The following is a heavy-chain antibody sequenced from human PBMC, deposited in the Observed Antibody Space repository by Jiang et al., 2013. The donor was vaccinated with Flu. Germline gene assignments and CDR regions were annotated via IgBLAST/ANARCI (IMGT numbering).Heavy chain of an antibody. CDR2: IHYTESTYYNSGNT. J-gene: IGHJ5*02. CDR3: ARGQRSIWHGEVYSWFDP. D-gene: IGHD3-10*01. V-gene: IGHV4-31*03. Sequence: GPGLVKSSQTLSLTCTVSGGSIRSGGSYWSWIRQHPGKGLEWIGYIHYTESTYYNSGNTHYNPPLKSRVTISVDTSKNQFSLRLRSVTAADTAVYYCARGQRSIWHGEVYSWFDP. CDR1: GGSIRSGGSY.